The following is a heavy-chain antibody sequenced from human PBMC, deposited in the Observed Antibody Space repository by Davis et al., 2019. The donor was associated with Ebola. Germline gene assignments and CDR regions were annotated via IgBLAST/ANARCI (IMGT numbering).Heavy chain of an antibody. CDR1: GYTFTGYD. CDR3: ARVHQVAHYDSSGYYLTAEYFQH. V-gene: IGHV1-8*01. Sequence: AASVKVSCKASGYTFTGYDINWVRQATGQGLEWMGWMNPNSGSTGYAQKFQGRVTMTRNTSISTAYMELSSLRSEDTAVYYCARVHQVAHYDSSGYYLTAEYFQHWGQGTLVTVSS. J-gene: IGHJ1*01. D-gene: IGHD3-22*01. CDR2: MNPNSGST.